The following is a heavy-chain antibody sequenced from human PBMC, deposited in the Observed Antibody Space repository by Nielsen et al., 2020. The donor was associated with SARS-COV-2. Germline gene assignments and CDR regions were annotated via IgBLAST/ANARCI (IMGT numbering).Heavy chain of an antibody. D-gene: IGHD1-26*01. CDR1: GFTFSSYG. V-gene: IGHV3-33*01. J-gene: IGHJ4*02. Sequence: GGSLRLSCAASGFTFSSYGMHWVRQAPGKGLEWVAVIWYDGSNKYYADSVKGRFTISRDNSKNTLYLQMNSLRAEDTAVYYCARDKSGSYSGLFDYWGQGTLVTVSS. CDR2: IWYDGSNK. CDR3: ARDKSGSYSGLFDY.